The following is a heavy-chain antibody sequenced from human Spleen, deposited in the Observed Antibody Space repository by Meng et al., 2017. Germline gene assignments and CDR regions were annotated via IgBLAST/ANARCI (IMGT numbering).Heavy chain of an antibody. Sequence: GESLKISCAASGFTFSSYWMSWVRQAPGKGLEWVANIKQDGSDKYYVDSVKGRFSISRDNAKNSLYLQMNSLRAEDTAVYYCARYYYDSRGHYYGYHYNGLDVWGQGNMVTVSS. D-gene: IGHD3-22*01. CDR3: ARYYYDSRGHYYGYHYNGLDV. J-gene: IGHJ6*02. V-gene: IGHV3-7*01. CDR1: GFTFSSYW. CDR2: IKQDGSDK.